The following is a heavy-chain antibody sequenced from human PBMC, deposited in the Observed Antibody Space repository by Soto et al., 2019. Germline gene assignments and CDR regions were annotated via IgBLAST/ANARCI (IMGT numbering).Heavy chain of an antibody. D-gene: IGHD1-26*01. CDR3: ARSQPRVGKKNWFDP. CDR2: MNPNSGNT. V-gene: IGHV1-8*01. J-gene: IGHJ5*02. Sequence: GASVKVSCKASGYTFTSYDINWVRQATGQGLEWMGWMNPNSGNTGYAQKFRGRVTMTRNTSISTAYMELSSLRSEDTAVYYCARSQPRVGKKNWFDPWGQGTLVTVSS. CDR1: GYTFTSYD.